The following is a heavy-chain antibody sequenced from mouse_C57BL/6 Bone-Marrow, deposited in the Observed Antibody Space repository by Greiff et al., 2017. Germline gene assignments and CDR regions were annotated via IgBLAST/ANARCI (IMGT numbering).Heavy chain of an antibody. CDR3: ARRRYWYFDV. CDR1: GYTFTNYW. Sequence: QVQLKESGAELVRPGTSVKMSCKASGYTFTNYWIGWAKQRPGHGLEWIGDIYPGGGYTNYNEKFKGKATLTADKSSSTAYMQFSSLTSEDSAIYYCARRRYWYFDVWGTGTTVTVSS. V-gene: IGHV1-63*01. CDR2: IYPGGGYT. J-gene: IGHJ1*03.